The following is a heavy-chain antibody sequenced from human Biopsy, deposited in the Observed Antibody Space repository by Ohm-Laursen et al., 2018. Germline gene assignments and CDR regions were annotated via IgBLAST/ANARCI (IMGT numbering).Heavy chain of an antibody. CDR1: GFPLSARGMC. CDR3: ARTPILIVSAGLVYRHRRHLQGMDV. V-gene: IGHV2-70*11. D-gene: IGHD6-13*01. Sequence: TQTLTLTCSFSGFPLSARGMCVSWIRQAPGKALEWLARVDWDDYKDYSASLQTKLSISKDTSNDQVVLTVNNVDPADTATYYCARTPILIVSAGLVYRHRRHLQGMDVWGQGIAVTVS. J-gene: IGHJ6*02. CDR2: VDWDDYK.